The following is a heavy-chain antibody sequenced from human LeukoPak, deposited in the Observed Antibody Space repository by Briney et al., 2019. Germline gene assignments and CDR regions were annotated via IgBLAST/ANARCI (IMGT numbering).Heavy chain of an antibody. V-gene: IGHV1-8*01. CDR1: GYTFTSYD. Sequence: ASVKVSCKASGYTFTSYDINWVRQATGQGLERMGWMNPNSGNTGYAQKFQGRVTMTRNTSISTACMELSSLRSEDTAVYYCARGPRGDSSGYSFDYWGQGTLVTVSS. D-gene: IGHD3-22*01. CDR3: ARGPRGDSSGYSFDY. CDR2: MNPNSGNT. J-gene: IGHJ4*02.